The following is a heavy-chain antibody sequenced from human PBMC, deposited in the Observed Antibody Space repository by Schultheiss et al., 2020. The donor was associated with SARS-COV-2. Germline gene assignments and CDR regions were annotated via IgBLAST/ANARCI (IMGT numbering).Heavy chain of an antibody. D-gene: IGHD4-23*01. Sequence: ASVKVSCKASGYTFTSYYMHWVRQAPGQGLEWMGWISAYNGNTNYAQKLQGRVTMTTDTSTSTAYMELRSLRSDDTAVYYCARDKGGGIYGGKGPSFDYWGQGTLVTVSS. CDR1: GYTFTSYY. J-gene: IGHJ4*02. CDR2: ISAYNGNT. CDR3: ARDKGGGIYGGKGPSFDY. V-gene: IGHV1-18*04.